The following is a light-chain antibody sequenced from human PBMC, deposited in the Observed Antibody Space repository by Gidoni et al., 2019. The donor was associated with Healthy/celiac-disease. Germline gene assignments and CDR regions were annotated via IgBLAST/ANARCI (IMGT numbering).Light chain of an antibody. Sequence: DIQMTQSPSSLSASVGDRVTIPCQASQDISNYLNWYQQKPGKAPKLLIYDASNWETGVPSRFSGSGSGTDFTFTISSLQPEDIATYYCQQYDNLLITFGQGTRLEIK. CDR1: QDISNY. J-gene: IGKJ5*01. CDR3: QQYDNLLIT. CDR2: DAS. V-gene: IGKV1-33*01.